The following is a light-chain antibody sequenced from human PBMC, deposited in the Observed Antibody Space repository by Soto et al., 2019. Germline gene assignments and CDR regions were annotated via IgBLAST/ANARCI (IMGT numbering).Light chain of an antibody. CDR2: DSS. CDR1: QNINIY. V-gene: IGKV1-39*01. CDR3: QQTSTAPFT. Sequence: DIELTQSPSSLSASVGDRVTVTCRSSQNINIYLTWYQQKPGKAPKLLIFDSSNLQSGVPSRFSGSGSRRDFTLTISSRQREDFATYFCQQTSTAPFTFGPGTKVDFK. J-gene: IGKJ3*01.